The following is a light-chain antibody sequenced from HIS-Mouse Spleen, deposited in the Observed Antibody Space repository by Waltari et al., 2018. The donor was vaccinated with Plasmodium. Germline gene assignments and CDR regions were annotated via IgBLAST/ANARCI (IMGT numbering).Light chain of an antibody. CDR1: SGHSTYA. CDR3: QTWGTGIRV. V-gene: IGLV4-69*01. Sequence: QLVLTQSPSASASLGASVKLTCPLSSGHSTYAIACHQQQPEKGPRYLMKLNSDGSHSKGDGIPDRFSGSSSGAERYLTISSLQSEDEADYYCQTWGTGIRVFGGGTKLTVL. J-gene: IGLJ3*02. CDR2: LNSDGSH.